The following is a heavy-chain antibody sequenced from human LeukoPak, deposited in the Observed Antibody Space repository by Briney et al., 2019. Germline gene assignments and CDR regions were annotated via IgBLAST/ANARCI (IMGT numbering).Heavy chain of an antibody. CDR3: ARVPSAKGARHYYYYYYMDV. Sequence: SETLSLTCTVSGGSISSGSYYWSWIRQPAGKGLEWIGRIYTSGSTNYNPSLKSRVTISVDTSKNQFSLKLSSVTAADTAVYYCARVPSAKGARHYYYYYYMDVWGKGTTVTVSS. CDR2: IYTSGST. J-gene: IGHJ6*03. D-gene: IGHD2-2*01. CDR1: GGSISSGSYY. V-gene: IGHV4-61*02.